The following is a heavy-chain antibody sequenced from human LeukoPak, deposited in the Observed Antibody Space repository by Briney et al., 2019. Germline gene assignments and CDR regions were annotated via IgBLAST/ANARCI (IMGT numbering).Heavy chain of an antibody. Sequence: GGSLRLSCAASGFTFSSYDMNWVRQAPGKGPEWVSYISSRGTTMYYADSVKGRFTISRDNAKKSLDLQMNSLRAEDTAVYYCAKEAGVKLRYFDWLPSRYYFDYWGQGTLVTVSS. CDR3: AKEAGVKLRYFDWLPSRYYFDY. D-gene: IGHD3-9*01. J-gene: IGHJ4*02. CDR2: ISSRGTTM. V-gene: IGHV3-48*01. CDR1: GFTFSSYD.